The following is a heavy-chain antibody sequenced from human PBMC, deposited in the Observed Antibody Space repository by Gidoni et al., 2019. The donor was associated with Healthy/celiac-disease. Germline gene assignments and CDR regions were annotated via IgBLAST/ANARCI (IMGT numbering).Heavy chain of an antibody. Sequence: QVQLQQWGAGLLKPSETLSLTCAVYGGSFSGYYWSWIRQPPGKGLEWIGEINHSGSTNYNPSLKSRVTISVDTSKNQFSLKLSSVTAADTAVYYCARGRGYGGNPFDYWGQGTLVTVSS. J-gene: IGHJ4*02. CDR3: ARGRGYGGNPFDY. V-gene: IGHV4-34*01. CDR2: INHSGST. D-gene: IGHD5-12*01. CDR1: GGSFSGYY.